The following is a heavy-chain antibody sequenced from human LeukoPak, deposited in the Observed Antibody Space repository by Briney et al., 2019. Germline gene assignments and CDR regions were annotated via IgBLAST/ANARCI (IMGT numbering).Heavy chain of an antibody. Sequence: SETLSLTCTVSGGSISSHYWSWIRQPPGKGLEWIGYIYYSGSTNYNPSLKSRVTISVDTSKNQFSLKLSSVTAADTAVYYCARSWSGPSYAFDIWGQGTMVTVSS. J-gene: IGHJ3*02. CDR2: IYYSGST. CDR1: GGSISSHY. D-gene: IGHD3-3*01. CDR3: ARSWSGPSYAFDI. V-gene: IGHV4-59*11.